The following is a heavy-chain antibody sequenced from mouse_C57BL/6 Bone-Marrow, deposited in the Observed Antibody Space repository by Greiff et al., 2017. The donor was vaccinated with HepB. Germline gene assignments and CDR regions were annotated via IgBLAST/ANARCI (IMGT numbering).Heavy chain of an antibody. J-gene: IGHJ2*01. CDR3: ARAGIYYDYDGVDY. D-gene: IGHD2-4*01. CDR2: IYPGSGST. CDR1: GYTFTSYW. Sequence: QVQLQQPGAELVKPGASVKMSCKASGYTFTSYWITWVKQRPGQGLEWIGDIYPGSGSTNYNEKFKSKATLTVDTSSSTAYMQLSSLTSEDSAVYYCARAGIYYDYDGVDYWGQGTTLTVSS. V-gene: IGHV1-55*01.